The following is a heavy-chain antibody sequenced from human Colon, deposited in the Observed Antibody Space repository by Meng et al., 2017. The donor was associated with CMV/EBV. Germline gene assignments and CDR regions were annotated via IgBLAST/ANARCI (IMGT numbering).Heavy chain of an antibody. CDR1: GFMFKNYG. Sequence: GFMFKNYGMAWVRQAPGQGMEWVANVEGDREQKHYADFVKGRFTISRDNAKNLVFLQMNNLRPEDTAVYFCARHVYYRFDYWGQGALVTVSS. CDR3: ARHVYYRFDY. CDR2: VEGDREQK. V-gene: IGHV3-7*01. D-gene: IGHD3-10*01. J-gene: IGHJ4*02.